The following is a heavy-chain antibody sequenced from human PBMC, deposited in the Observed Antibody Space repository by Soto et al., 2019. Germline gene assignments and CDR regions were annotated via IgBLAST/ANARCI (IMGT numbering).Heavy chain of an antibody. CDR2: INPDNGNT. CDR1: GFTFSDHL. V-gene: IGHV1-3*01. CDR3: ARDILSVGPRANDAFDV. J-gene: IGHJ3*01. Sequence: QVRLVQSGAEVRKPGAAVNISCRASGFTFSDHLINRVRQVPGQSLEWMGWINPDNGNTKYSQTLQGRVTISRPSSASIVYVEVSDLTSEDTAVFYCARDILSVGPRANDAFDVWGQGTMVTVSS. D-gene: IGHD2-8*02.